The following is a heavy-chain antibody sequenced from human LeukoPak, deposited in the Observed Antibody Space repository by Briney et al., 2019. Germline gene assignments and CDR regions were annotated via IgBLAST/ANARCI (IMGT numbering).Heavy chain of an antibody. Sequence: GGSLRLSCAASGFTFSSYAMSWVRQAPGKGLEWVSVIYSGGSTYYADSVKGRFTISRDNSKNTLYLQMNSLRAEDTAVYYCARSYYDFWSGYLAFDYWGQGTLVTVSS. CDR2: IYSGGST. D-gene: IGHD3-3*01. CDR1: GFTFSSYA. CDR3: ARSYYDFWSGYLAFDY. J-gene: IGHJ4*02. V-gene: IGHV3-53*01.